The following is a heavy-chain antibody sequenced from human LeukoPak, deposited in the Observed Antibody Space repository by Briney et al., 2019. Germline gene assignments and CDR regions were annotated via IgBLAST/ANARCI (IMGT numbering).Heavy chain of an antibody. CDR1: GGSISSYY. D-gene: IGHD2-15*01. J-gene: IGHJ6*02. Sequence: SETLSLTCTASGGSISSYYWSWIRQPPGKGLEWIGYIYYSGSTNYNPSLKSRVTISVDTSKNQFSLKLSSVTAADTAVYYCASTLNCSGGSCYSRFPYYGMNVWGQGTTVTVSS. V-gene: IGHV4-59*08. CDR3: ASTLNCSGGSCYSRFPYYGMNV. CDR2: IYYSGST.